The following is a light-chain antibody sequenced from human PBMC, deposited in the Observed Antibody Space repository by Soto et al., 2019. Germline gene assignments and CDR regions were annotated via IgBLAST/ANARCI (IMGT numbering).Light chain of an antibody. CDR2: KAS. J-gene: IGKJ2*01. Sequence: DFQMTQSPSSLSASVGDSITITCRASQSIRTYLNWYQQKPGKPPKLLIYKASTLQSGVPSRFSGSGSGTDFTLTISSLQADDFATYYCQQYTTFYTFGQGTKLEVK. V-gene: IGKV1-5*03. CDR3: QQYTTFYT. CDR1: QSIRTY.